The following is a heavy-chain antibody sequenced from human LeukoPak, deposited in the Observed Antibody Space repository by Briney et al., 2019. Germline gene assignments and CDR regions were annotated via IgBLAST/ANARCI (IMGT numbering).Heavy chain of an antibody. J-gene: IGHJ4*02. D-gene: IGHD6-13*01. Sequence: TGGSLRLSCAASGFTFSSYSMKWVRQAPGKGLEWVSSISSSSSYIYYADSVKGRFTISRDNAKNSLYLQMNSLRAEDTAVYYCARDPSIAAGRHYFDYWGQGTLVTVSS. V-gene: IGHV3-21*01. CDR3: ARDPSIAAGRHYFDY. CDR1: GFTFSSYS. CDR2: ISSSSSYI.